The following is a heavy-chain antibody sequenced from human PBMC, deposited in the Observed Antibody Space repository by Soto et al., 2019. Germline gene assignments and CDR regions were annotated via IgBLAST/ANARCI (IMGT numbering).Heavy chain of an antibody. Sequence: GGSLRLSCAASGFTFNDYAVSWVRQAPGKGLEWVSAISASGYNTYYADSAQGRFTISRDNSKNTLHLQMNSLRVEDTAVYYCAKDLYTVPGATDYWGQGTLVTVSS. J-gene: IGHJ4*02. CDR2: ISASGYNT. V-gene: IGHV3-23*01. CDR3: AKDLYTVPGATDY. CDR1: GFTFNDYA. D-gene: IGHD4-17*01.